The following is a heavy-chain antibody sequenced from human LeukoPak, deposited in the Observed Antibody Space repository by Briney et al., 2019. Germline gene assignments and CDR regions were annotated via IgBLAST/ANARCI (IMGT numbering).Heavy chain of an antibody. CDR1: GFTFDDYA. CDR3: AKDTGSGSYYVIDY. J-gene: IGHJ4*02. CDR2: ISWNSGSI. Sequence: PGGSLRLSCAASGFTFDDYAMHWVRQAPGKGLEWVSGISWNSGSIGYADSVKGRFTISRDNAKNSLYLQMNSLRAEDTALYYGAKDTGSGSYYVIDYWGQGTLVTVSS. V-gene: IGHV3-9*01. D-gene: IGHD1-26*01.